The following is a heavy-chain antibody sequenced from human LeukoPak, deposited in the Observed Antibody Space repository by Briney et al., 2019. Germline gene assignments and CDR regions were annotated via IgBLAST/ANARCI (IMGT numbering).Heavy chain of an antibody. CDR1: VGSFSDYY. Sequence: RPSETLSLTCAVYVGSFSDYYWSWIRRSPGKGLEWIAEINHSGSTNYNPSLKSRVTMSVDTSKNQFSLKLISVTAADTAVYYCARHGVPRYYAMDVWGKGTTVTVSS. D-gene: IGHD3-9*01. V-gene: IGHV4-34*01. CDR3: ARHGVPRYYAMDV. CDR2: INHSGST. J-gene: IGHJ6*04.